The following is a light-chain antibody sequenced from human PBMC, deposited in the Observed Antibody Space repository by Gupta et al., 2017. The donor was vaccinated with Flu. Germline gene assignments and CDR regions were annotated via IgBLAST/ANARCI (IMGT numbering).Light chain of an antibody. CDR3: LQSVRTPWT. CDR1: KNICSY. Sequence: PRSASVSASMSIPCLPTKNICSYLNWYQQKPGQSPQLLIYSASRVQSGVPSRFSGSGSGTDFTLNISRLQAEDFATYYCLQSVRTPWTFGQGTQVEIK. CDR2: SAS. V-gene: IGKV1-39*01. J-gene: IGKJ1*01.